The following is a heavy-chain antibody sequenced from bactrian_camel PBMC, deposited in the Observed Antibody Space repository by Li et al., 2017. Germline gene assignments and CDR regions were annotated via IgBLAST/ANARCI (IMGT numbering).Heavy chain of an antibody. Sequence: VQLVESGGGLVQPGGSLRLSCAASGFTFSNYAMSWVRQAPGKGLEWVSTVNSGGSSTYYRDSVKGRFTISRDNAKNTLFLQMNSLKTEDTAVYYCAANWYRGDWFSSQYWGQGTQVTVS. V-gene: IGHV3S40*01. CDR1: GFTFSNYA. D-gene: IGHD6*01. CDR3: AANWYRGDWFSSQY. J-gene: IGHJ4*01. CDR2: VNSGGSST.